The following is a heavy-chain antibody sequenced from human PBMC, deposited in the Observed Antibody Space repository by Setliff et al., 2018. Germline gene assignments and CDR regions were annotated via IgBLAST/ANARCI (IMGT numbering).Heavy chain of an antibody. J-gene: IGHJ3*02. Sequence: PSETLSLTCAVYGGSFSGYHWSWIRQPPGKGLEWIGYIYTRGSTNYNPSLRSRVTISVDTSKKQYSLNLSSVTAADTAVYYCARGGGRFRQLGAPGVHTFDIWGQGTMVTVSS. CDR1: GGSFSGYH. CDR3: ARGGGRFRQLGAPGVHTFDI. V-gene: IGHV4-4*08. CDR2: IYTRGST. D-gene: IGHD1-1*01.